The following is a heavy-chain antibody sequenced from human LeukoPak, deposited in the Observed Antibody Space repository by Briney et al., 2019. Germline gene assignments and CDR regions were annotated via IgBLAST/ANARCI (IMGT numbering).Heavy chain of an antibody. CDR2: ISSSGSGT. V-gene: IGHV3-48*01. Sequence: GGSLRLSCAASGLTFSRYSMTWVRQAPGKGLEWVSYISSSGSGTHYADSVKGRLTVSRDNGKNSLYLQMSSLRAEDTALYYCTTAETILEAWGQGTLVTVSS. D-gene: IGHD3-3*01. J-gene: IGHJ5*02. CDR3: TTAETILEA. CDR1: GLTFSRYS.